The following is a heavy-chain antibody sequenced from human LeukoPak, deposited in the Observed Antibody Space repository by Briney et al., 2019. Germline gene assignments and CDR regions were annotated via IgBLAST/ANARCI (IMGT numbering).Heavy chain of an antibody. CDR2: INHRGGS. CDR3: ARANVVARLYDGSQSYVFDH. J-gene: IGHJ4*02. Sequence: SETLSLTCGVFGESFSGYYWSWIRQPPGKGLEWIGEINHRGGSNYNPSLKSRVTMSVDTSKKQSSLNLRSVTAADTAVYYCARANVVARLYDGSQSYVFDHWGRGTLVTVSS. D-gene: IGHD3-10*01. V-gene: IGHV4-34*01. CDR1: GESFSGYY.